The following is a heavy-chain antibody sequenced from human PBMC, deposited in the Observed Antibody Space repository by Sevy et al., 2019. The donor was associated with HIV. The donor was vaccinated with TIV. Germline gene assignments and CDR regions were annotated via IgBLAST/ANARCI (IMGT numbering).Heavy chain of an antibody. CDR3: AHRLPFGVAAAGSWDLGYFDY. CDR2: IYWDDDK. V-gene: IGHV2-5*02. D-gene: IGHD6-13*01. J-gene: IGHJ4*02. Sequence: SGPTLVNPTQTLTLTCTFTGFSLSTSGVGVGWIRQPPGKALEWLSLIYWDDDKRYSPSLKTRLTITKDTSRNQVVLTMTNMDPVDTATYYCAHRLPFGVAAAGSWDLGYFDYWGQGTLVTVSS. CDR1: GFSLSTSGVG.